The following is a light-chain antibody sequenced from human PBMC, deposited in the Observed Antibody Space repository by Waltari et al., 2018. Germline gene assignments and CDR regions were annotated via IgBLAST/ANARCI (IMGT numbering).Light chain of an antibody. CDR1: SSDVGAYNY. CDR3: ISYAGNNKYV. CDR2: EVT. V-gene: IGLV2-8*01. Sequence: QSALTQPPSASGSPGQSVTISCTGTSSDVGAYNYVPWYQQYPDKAPKLRIYEVTKRPSGVPDRFSGSKSGNTASLTVSGLQAEDEADYYCISYAGNNKYVLGAGTKVTVL. J-gene: IGLJ1*01.